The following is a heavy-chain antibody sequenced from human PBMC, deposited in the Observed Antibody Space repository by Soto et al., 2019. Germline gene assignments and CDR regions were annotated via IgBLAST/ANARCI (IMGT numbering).Heavy chain of an antibody. CDR2: IRSKSDGGTT. Sequence: EVQLVESGGRLVKPGGSLRLSCAASGFTFSNAWMNWVRQAPGKGLEWVGRIRSKSDGGTTDYAAPVKGRFTISRHDSKNTLSLLMNSMKTEDTAVYYCTPDGYSYVFFQDWGQGTLVNVSS. D-gene: IGHD3-10*02. V-gene: IGHV3-15*07. J-gene: IGHJ1*01. CDR3: TPDGYSYVFFQD. CDR1: GFTFSNAW.